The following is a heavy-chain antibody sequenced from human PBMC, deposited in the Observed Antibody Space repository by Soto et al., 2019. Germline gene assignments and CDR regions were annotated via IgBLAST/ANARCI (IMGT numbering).Heavy chain of an antibody. CDR1: GFTFSSYA. CDR2: ISGSGGST. D-gene: IGHD3-3*01. Sequence: PGGSLRLSCAASGFTFSSYAMSWVRQAPGKGLEWVSAISGSGGSTYYADSVKGRFTTSRDNSKNTLYLQMNSLRAEDTAVYYCAKDPPSWSGYPSSSKVAAEYFQHWGQGTLVTVS. V-gene: IGHV3-23*01. CDR3: AKDPPSWSGYPSSSKVAAEYFQH. J-gene: IGHJ1*01.